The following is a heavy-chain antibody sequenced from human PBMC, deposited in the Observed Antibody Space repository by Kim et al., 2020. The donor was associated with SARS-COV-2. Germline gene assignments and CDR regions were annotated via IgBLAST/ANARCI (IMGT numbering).Heavy chain of an antibody. Sequence: SGKGRITISRDNAKNSLYLQMNSLRPEDTALYYCGKGFCGGGTCYSSGDHWGQGTLVTVSS. D-gene: IGHD2-15*01. CDR3: GKGFCGGGTCYSSGDH. J-gene: IGHJ4*02. V-gene: IGHV3-9*01.